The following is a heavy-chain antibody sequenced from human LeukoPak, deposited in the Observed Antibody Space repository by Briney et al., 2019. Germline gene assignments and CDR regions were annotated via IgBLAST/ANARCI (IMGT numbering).Heavy chain of an antibody. CDR1: GFTFNSYA. V-gene: IGHV3-23*01. Sequence: GGSLRLSCAASGFTFNSYAMTWVRQAPGKGLECVSTISGGGDDTYYADSVKGRFTISRDKSKSTLYLQMNSLRAEDTAVYYCAKGSSGWFGELLLDYWGQGTLVTVSS. J-gene: IGHJ4*02. CDR2: ISGGGDDT. CDR3: AKGSSGWFGELLLDY. D-gene: IGHD3-10*01.